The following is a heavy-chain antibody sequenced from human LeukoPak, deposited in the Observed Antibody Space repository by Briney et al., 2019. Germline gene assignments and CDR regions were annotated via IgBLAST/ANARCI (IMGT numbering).Heavy chain of an antibody. CDR3: AKVYSPTYYYYYMDV. V-gene: IGHV3-23*01. Sequence: GGSLRLSCAASGFTFSNYGMNWVPQAPGKGLEWVSAISGSGGSTYYADSVKGRFTISRDNSKNTLYLQMNSLRAEDTAVYYCAKVYSPTYYYYYMDVWGKGTTVTVSS. CDR1: GFTFSNYG. CDR2: ISGSGGST. D-gene: IGHD6-13*01. J-gene: IGHJ6*03.